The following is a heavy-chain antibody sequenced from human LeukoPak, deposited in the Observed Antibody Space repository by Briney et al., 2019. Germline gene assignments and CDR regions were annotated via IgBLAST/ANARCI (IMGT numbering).Heavy chain of an antibody. CDR1: GFNFNKYD. CDR2: ITGRSDKT. Sequence: GGSLRLSCAASGFNFNKYDMTWARQAPGKGLEWVSTITGRSDKTYYTDSVKGRFVTSRDNSKDTLYLQMNSLRAEDTALYYCAKGGWLDDLGQGALVTVSP. V-gene: IGHV3-23*01. D-gene: IGHD6-19*01. CDR3: AKGGWLDD. J-gene: IGHJ4*02.